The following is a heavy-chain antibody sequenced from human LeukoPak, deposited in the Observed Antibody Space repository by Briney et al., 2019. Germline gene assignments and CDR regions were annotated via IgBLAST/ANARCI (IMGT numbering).Heavy chain of an antibody. V-gene: IGHV4-59*08. CDR2: IYYSANT. CDR3: ARHIAATDPANWFDH. CDR1: GGSISSYY. J-gene: IGHJ5*02. D-gene: IGHD6-6*01. Sequence: SETLSLTCTVSGGSISSYYWNWIRQPPGKGLEWIGYIYYSANTNYNPSLKSRVTMSVDKSKNQFSLKLSSVTAADTAVYYCARHIAATDPANWFDHWGQVTLVTVSS.